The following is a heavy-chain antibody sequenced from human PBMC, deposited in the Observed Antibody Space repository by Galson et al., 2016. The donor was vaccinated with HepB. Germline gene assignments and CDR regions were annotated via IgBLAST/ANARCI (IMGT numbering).Heavy chain of an antibody. Sequence: SLRLSCAASGFTFKNFGMTWVRQAPGKGLEWVSTICGSCGDIDYADSVQGRFTISRDNSKNTLSLQMNSLRAEDTATYYCAIDPSHCIWNPFALWGQGTLGTVSS. CDR3: AIDPSHCIWNPFAL. V-gene: IGHV3-23*01. CDR2: ICGSCGDI. D-gene: IGHD3-3*01. CDR1: GFTFKNFG. J-gene: IGHJ4*02.